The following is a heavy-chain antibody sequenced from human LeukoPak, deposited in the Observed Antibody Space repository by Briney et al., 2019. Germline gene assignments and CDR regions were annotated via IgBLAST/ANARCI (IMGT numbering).Heavy chain of an antibody. CDR2: INPNSGGT. CDR3: ARDFGPEYYGPGSKTDDY. D-gene: IGHD3-10*01. J-gene: IGHJ4*02. CDR1: GYTFTGYY. V-gene: IGHV1-2*02. Sequence: ASVKVSCKASGYTFTGYYMHWVRQAPGQGLEWMGWINPNSGGTNYAQKFQGRVTMTRDTSISTAYMELSRLRSDDTAVYYCARDFGPEYYGPGSKTDDYWGQGTLVTVSS.